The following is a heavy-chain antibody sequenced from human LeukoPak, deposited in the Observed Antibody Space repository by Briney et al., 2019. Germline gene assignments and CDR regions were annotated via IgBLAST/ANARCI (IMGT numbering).Heavy chain of an antibody. J-gene: IGHJ6*04. CDR1: GFTFSSYE. V-gene: IGHV3-48*03. CDR2: ISSSGSTI. CDR3: AELGITMIGGV. Sequence: GGSLRLSYAASGFTFSSYEMNWVRQAPGKGLEWVSYISSSGSTIYYADSVKGRFTISRDNAKNSLYLQMNSLRAEDTAVYYCAELGITMIGGVWGKGTTVTISS. D-gene: IGHD3-10*02.